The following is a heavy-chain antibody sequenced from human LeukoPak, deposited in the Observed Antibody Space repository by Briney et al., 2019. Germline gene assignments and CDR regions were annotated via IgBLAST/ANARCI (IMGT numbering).Heavy chain of an antibody. J-gene: IGHJ4*02. Sequence: SPSETLSLTCTVSGDSTSNYYWSWIRQPPGKGLEWIGYIYYSGSTNYNPSLKSRVTISVDTSKTQFSLKLSSVIAADTAVYYCARGRDGYVGYWGQGTLVTVSS. CDR3: ARGRDGYVGY. D-gene: IGHD5-24*01. V-gene: IGHV4-59*01. CDR1: GDSTSNYY. CDR2: IYYSGST.